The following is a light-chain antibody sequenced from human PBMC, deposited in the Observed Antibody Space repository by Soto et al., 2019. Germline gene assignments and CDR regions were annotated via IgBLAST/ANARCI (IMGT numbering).Light chain of an antibody. CDR1: QSVSSY. Sequence: DIVLTQSPATLSLSPGERATLSCRASQSVSSYLAWYQQKPCQAPRLLIYDASNRATGIPARFSGSGSGTDFTLTISSLEPEDFAVYYCQQRSNWPITFGQGTRLEIK. CDR2: DAS. CDR3: QQRSNWPIT. J-gene: IGKJ5*01. V-gene: IGKV3-11*01.